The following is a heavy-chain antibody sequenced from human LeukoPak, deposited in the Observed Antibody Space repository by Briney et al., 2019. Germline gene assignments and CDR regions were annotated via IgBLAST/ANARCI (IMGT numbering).Heavy chain of an antibody. V-gene: IGHV4-59*01. CDR3: AIVGTAAEDYFDY. Sequence: SETLSLTCTVSGGSISSYYWSWIRQPPGKGLEWIGYIYYSGSTNYNPSLKSRVTISVDTSKNQFSLKLSSVTAADTAVYYCAIVGTAAEDYFDYWGQGTLVTVSS. J-gene: IGHJ4*02. CDR1: GGSISSYY. D-gene: IGHD6-13*01. CDR2: IYYSGST.